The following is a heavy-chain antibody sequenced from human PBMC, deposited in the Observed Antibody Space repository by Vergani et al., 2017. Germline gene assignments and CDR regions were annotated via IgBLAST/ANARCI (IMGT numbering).Heavy chain of an antibody. J-gene: IGHJ4*02. D-gene: IGHD1-26*01. Sequence: QVQLVQSGAEVKKPGASVKVSCKASGYTLTPYYMHWVRQAPGQGLEWMGIINPGGGSTSYAQKFQGRVTMTRDTSTSTVYMELSSLRSEDTAVYYCARDPHAYIVGEGYWGQGTLVTVSS. CDR2: INPGGGST. V-gene: IGHV1-46*01. CDR3: ARDPHAYIVGEGY. CDR1: GYTLTPYY.